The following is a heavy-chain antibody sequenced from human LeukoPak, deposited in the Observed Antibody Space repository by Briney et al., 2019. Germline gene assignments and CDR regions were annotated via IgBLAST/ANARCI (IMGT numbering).Heavy chain of an antibody. J-gene: IGHJ6*03. CDR1: GGSISSYY. CDR3: ARANYYGSGSYYNPAYYYYYMDV. D-gene: IGHD3-10*01. V-gene: IGHV4-59*01. Sequence: SETLSLTCTVSGGSISSYYWSWIRQPPGKGLEWIGYIYYSGSTNYNPSLKSRVTISVDTSKNQFSLKLSSVTAADTAVYYCARANYYGSGSYYNPAYYYYYMDVWGKGTTVTISS. CDR2: IYYSGST.